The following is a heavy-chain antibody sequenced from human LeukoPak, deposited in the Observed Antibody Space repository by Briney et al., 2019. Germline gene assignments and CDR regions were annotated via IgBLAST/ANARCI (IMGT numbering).Heavy chain of an antibody. J-gene: IGHJ4*02. V-gene: IGHV4-39*07. D-gene: IGHD5-18*01. Sequence: SETLSLTCTVSGGSISSSSYYWGWIRQPPGKGLEWIGSIYYGGSTYYNPSLKSRVTISVDTSKNQFSLKLSSVTAADTAVYYCARQGYGLTYFDYWGQGTLVTVSS. CDR2: IYYGGST. CDR3: ARQGYGLTYFDY. CDR1: GGSISSSSYY.